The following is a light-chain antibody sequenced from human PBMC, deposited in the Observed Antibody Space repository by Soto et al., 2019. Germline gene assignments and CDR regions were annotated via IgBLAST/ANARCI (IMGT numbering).Light chain of an antibody. J-gene: IGKJ3*01. Sequence: EIVLTQSPGTLSLSPGEGATVSCRVSQSINCKSLVWYQRKFGQAPRLLIYDTSSRATEIPDRFSGSASETDFTLSISRLETEGLAEYYCQHYGGSLKFGPGTKVDFK. CDR2: DTS. V-gene: IGKV3-20*01. CDR1: QSINCKS. CDR3: QHYGGSLK.